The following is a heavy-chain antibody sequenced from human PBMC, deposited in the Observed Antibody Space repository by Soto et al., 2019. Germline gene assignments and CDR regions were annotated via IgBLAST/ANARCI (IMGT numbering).Heavy chain of an antibody. CDR2: IFYSGSA. D-gene: IGHD4-17*01. V-gene: IGHV4-39*01. J-gene: IGHJ4*02. CDR1: GVSISTSSYY. CDR3: ARLDYGDYYFDN. Sequence: SETLSLTCTCSGVSISTSSYYWGWIRQPPGKGLEWIGSIFYSGSAYYNSSLKSRVTVSINTSKNQFSLRLSSVTAADTAIYYCARLDYGDYYFDNWGQGTLVTVSS.